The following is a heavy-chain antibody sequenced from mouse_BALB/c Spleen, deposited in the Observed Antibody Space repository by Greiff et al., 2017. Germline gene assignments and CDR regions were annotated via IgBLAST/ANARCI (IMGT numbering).Heavy chain of an antibody. D-gene: IGHD2-2*01. CDR1: GYTFTSYW. V-gene: IGHV1-7*01. Sequence: QVQLKQSGAELAKPGASVKMSCKASGYTFTSYWMHWVKQRPGQGLEWIGYINPSTGYTEYNQKFKDKATLTADKSSSTAYMQLSSLTSEDSAVYYCARSELVYYFDYWGQGTTLTVSS. CDR2: INPSTGYT. CDR3: ARSELVYYFDY. J-gene: IGHJ2*01.